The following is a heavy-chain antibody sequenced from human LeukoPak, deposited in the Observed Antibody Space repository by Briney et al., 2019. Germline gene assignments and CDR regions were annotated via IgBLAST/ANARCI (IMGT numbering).Heavy chain of an antibody. V-gene: IGHV3-30*04. CDR2: ISYDGSNE. Sequence: GGSLRLSCAASGFTFSSYVMHWVRQAPGKGLEWVAIISYDGSNEYYADSVKGRFTISRDNSKNTLYLQMNSLRAADTAVYYCAKDPDILTGYLDYWGQGTLVTVSS. CDR1: GFTFSSYV. CDR3: AKDPDILTGYLDY. J-gene: IGHJ4*02. D-gene: IGHD3-9*01.